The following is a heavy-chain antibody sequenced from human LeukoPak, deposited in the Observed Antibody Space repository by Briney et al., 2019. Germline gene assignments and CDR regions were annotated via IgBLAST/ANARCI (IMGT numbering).Heavy chain of an antibody. CDR1: GGSISSYY. V-gene: IGHV4-59*12. Sequence: SETLSLTCTVSGGSISSYYWSWIRQPPGKGLEWIGYIYYSGSTNYNPSLKSRVTISVDTSKNQFSLKLSSVTAADTAVYYCARGRYSSGWYPYYGMDVWGQGTTVTVSS. CDR2: IYYSGST. D-gene: IGHD6-19*01. J-gene: IGHJ6*02. CDR3: ARGRYSSGWYPYYGMDV.